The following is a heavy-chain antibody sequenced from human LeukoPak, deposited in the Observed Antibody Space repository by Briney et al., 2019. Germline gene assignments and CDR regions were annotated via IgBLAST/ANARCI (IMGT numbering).Heavy chain of an antibody. CDR3: ARPTYYYDSSGTRGAFDI. V-gene: IGHV5-51*01. D-gene: IGHD3-22*01. CDR1: GYSFTSYW. Sequence: GESLKISCKGSGYSFTSYWIGWVRQMPGKGLEWMGIIYPGDSDTSYSPSFQGQVTISADKSISTAYLQWSSLKASDTAMYYCARPTYYYDSSGTRGAFDIWGQGTMVTVSS. J-gene: IGHJ3*02. CDR2: IYPGDSDT.